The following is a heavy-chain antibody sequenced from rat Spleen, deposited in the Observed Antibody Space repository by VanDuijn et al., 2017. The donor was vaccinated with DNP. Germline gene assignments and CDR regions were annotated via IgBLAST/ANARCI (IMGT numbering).Heavy chain of an antibody. J-gene: IGHJ4*01. CDR3: ARVGDYQGGGDGDVLDD. D-gene: IGHD1-1*01. CDR2: ITGGGGTT. CDR1: GFTFNNYW. V-gene: IGHV5-31*01. Sequence: EVQLVESGGDLVQPGGSLKLSCVASGFTFNNYWMTWVRQVPGKGLEWIASITGGGGTTSYPDSVKGRFTISRDDAKNTLSLQMNRLRSEDTATYDCARVGDYQGGGDGDVLDDWGQGTSVTVSS.